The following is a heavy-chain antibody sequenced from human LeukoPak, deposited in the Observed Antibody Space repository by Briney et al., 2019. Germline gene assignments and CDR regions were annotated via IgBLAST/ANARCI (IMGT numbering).Heavy chain of an antibody. CDR3: ARLPSALGAFDI. CDR1: GGCISGSSCY. V-gene: IGHV4-39*01. CDR2: IYYSDSGQM. J-gene: IGHJ3*02. Sequence: SETLSLTCTVSGGCISGSSCYWVWLRQSPGRGLEWIGSIYYSDSGQMFYNPSLKSRVTMSADTSKNQFSLRVTSVTAADTAVYYCARLPSALGAFDIWGQGTMVSVSS.